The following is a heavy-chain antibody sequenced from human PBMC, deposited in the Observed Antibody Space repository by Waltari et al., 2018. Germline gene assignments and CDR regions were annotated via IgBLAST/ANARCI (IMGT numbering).Heavy chain of an antibody. CDR2: IYYSGST. Sequence: QLQLQESGPGLVKPSETLSLTCTVSGGSLSSRGYFWAWIRQPPGKGLGWIGSIYYSGSTYYNLALKSRVTISVDRSTNQVSLKLTSVTAADTAVYFCAREVPRNGYIGLIYYYMDVWGKGTTVTVSS. CDR1: GGSLSSRGYF. D-gene: IGHD5-12*01. V-gene: IGHV4-39*01. J-gene: IGHJ6*03. CDR3: AREVPRNGYIGLIYYYMDV.